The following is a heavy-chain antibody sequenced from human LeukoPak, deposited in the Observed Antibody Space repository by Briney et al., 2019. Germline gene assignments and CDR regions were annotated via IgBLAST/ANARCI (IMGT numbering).Heavy chain of an antibody. V-gene: IGHV1-18*01. D-gene: IGHD5-18*01. CDR3: ARGGFSYGYFINYYYYYMDV. CDR1: RGTFSTYA. Sequence: GASVKVSCKASRGTFSTYAISWVRQAPGQGLEWMGWISAYNGNTNYAQKLQGRVTMTTDTSTSTAYMELRSLRSDDTAVYYCARGGFSYGYFINYYYYYMDVGGKGTTVTVSS. J-gene: IGHJ6*03. CDR2: ISAYNGNT.